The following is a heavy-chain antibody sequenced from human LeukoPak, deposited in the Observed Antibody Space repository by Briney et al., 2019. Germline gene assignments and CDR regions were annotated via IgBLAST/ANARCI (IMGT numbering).Heavy chain of an antibody. V-gene: IGHV4-34*01. CDR1: GGSFSGYY. D-gene: IGHD5-24*01. CDR3: ARGARWLQFRDY. Sequence: SETLSLTCAVYGGSFSGYYWSWIRQPPGKGLEWIGEINHSGSTNYNPSLKSRVTISVDTSKNQFSLTLSSVTAADTAVYYCARGARWLQFRDYWGQGTLVTVSS. CDR2: INHSGST. J-gene: IGHJ4*02.